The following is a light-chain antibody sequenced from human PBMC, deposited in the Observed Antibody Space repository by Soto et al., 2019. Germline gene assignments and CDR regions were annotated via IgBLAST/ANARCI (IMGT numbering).Light chain of an antibody. V-gene: IGKV3-15*01. Sequence: EIVMTQSPATLSVSPGERATLSCRASQSVSSNLAWYQQKPGQAPRLLIYGASTRATGIPARFSGSGSGTEFTITNRSRLSEDFAVYYCQQYNNWPGYTFGQGTKLEIK. CDR1: QSVSSN. CDR3: QQYNNWPGYT. J-gene: IGKJ2*01. CDR2: GAS.